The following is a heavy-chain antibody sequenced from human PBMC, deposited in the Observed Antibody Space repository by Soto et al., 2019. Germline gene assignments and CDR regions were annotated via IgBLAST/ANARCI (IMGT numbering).Heavy chain of an antibody. D-gene: IGHD3-10*01. CDR3: AKVDGHYSFIDY. J-gene: IGHJ4*02. Sequence: EVHLVESGGGLVQPGGSLRLSCAASGFTFSDYWMTWVRQAPGKGLEWVASIKQDGSDKHYVDSVKGRFTISRDNAQTSLYLQMNSLRAGDTAIFYCAKVDGHYSFIDYWGQGALVTVSS. V-gene: IGHV3-7*05. CDR2: IKQDGSDK. CDR1: GFTFSDYW.